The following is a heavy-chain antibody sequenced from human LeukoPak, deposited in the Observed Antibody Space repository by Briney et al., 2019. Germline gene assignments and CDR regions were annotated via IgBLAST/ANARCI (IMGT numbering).Heavy chain of an antibody. D-gene: IGHD5-18*01. CDR1: GFTFSSYA. V-gene: IGHV3-30-3*02. CDR3: AKMGPSYGYPFDY. Sequence: GGSLRLSCAASGFTFSSYAMHWVRQAPGKGLEWVAVISYDGSNKYYADSVKGRFTISRDNSKNTLYLQMNSLRAEDTAVYYCAKMGPSYGYPFDYWGQGTLVTVSS. CDR2: ISYDGSNK. J-gene: IGHJ4*02.